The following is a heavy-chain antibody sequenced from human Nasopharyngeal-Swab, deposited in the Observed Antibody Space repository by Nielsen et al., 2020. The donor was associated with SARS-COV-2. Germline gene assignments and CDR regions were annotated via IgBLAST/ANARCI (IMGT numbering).Heavy chain of an antibody. CDR3: ARGAYYGSGSYFHYYYGMDV. J-gene: IGHJ6*02. Sequence: WVRQAPGQGLEGMGIINPSGGSTSYAQKFQGRVTMTRDTSTSTVYMELSSLRSEDTAVYYCARGAYYGSGSYFHYYYGMDVWGQGTTVTVSS. V-gene: IGHV1-46*01. D-gene: IGHD3-10*01. CDR2: INPSGGST.